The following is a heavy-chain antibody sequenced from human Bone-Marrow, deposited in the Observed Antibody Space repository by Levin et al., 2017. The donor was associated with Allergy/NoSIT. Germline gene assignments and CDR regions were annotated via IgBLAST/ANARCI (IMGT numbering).Heavy chain of an antibody. CDR3: VLGGSGTYYTVYIDF. CDR2: IKQDGSEK. J-gene: IGHJ4*02. Sequence: GESLKISCVASGLTLSRYWMSWVRQAPGGGLEWVANIKQDGSEKYYVESVKGRFTVSRDNAKNSLFLQMNSLGAEDTAVYYCVLGGSGTYYTVYIDFWGQGTLVTVSS. D-gene: IGHD3-10*01. V-gene: IGHV3-7*01. CDR1: GLTLSRYW.